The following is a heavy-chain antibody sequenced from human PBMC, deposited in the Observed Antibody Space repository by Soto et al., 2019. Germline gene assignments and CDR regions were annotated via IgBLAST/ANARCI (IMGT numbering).Heavy chain of an antibody. CDR2: INQDGSEK. CDR3: ARGHYQTEQ. V-gene: IGHV3-7*01. D-gene: IGHD1-1*01. CDR1: GFTFRTYW. J-gene: IGHJ4*02. Sequence: EVQLVESGGGLVQPGGSLGLSCAVSGFTFRTYWMSWVRQAAGTGLEWVANINQDGSEKYYVDSVKGRFTISRDNAKKSVYLQMNSLRAEETAVYYCARGHYQTEQWGQGTLVTVSS.